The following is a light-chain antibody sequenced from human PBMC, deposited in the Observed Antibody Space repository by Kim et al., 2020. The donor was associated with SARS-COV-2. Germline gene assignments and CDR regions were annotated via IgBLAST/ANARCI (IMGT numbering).Light chain of an antibody. CDR1: QSIGSS. Sequence: EIVLIQSSDFQSVTPKEKVTITCRASQSIGSSLHWYQQKPDQAPKLLIKYASQSFSGVPSRFSGSGSGTDFTLTINSLEAEDAATYYCQQSSSLPQCFGQGTKLEI. J-gene: IGKJ2*03. V-gene: IGKV6-21*01. CDR3: QQSSSLPQC. CDR2: YAS.